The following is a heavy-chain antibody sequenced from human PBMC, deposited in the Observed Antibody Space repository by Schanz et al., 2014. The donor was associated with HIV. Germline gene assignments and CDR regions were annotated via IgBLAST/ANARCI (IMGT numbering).Heavy chain of an antibody. J-gene: IGHJ4*02. CDR2: ISESGGRT. V-gene: IGHV3-23*04. CDR1: GFTFGDYP. CDR3: AKPEYDSSGNSQSHFDY. Sequence: GQLVESGGGVVQPGRSLRLSCITSGFTFGDYPMSWVRQAPGKGLEWVSSISESGGRTYYADSVNGRFTISRDNSKNTLYLQMTTLRTEDTAVYYCAKPEYDSSGNSQSHFDYWGQGTLVTVSS. D-gene: IGHD3-22*01.